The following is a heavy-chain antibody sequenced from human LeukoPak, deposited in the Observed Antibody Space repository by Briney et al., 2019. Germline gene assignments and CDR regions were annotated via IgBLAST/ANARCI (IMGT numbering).Heavy chain of an antibody. CDR3: ARVDVFGVVSSDYYYYYMDV. Sequence: SETLSLTCTVSGGSISSGDYYWSWIRQPPGKGLEWIGYIYYSGSTNYNPSLKSRVTMSVDTSKNQFSLELSYVTAADTAVNYCARVDVFGVVSSDYYYYYMDVWGKGTTVTVSS. CDR2: IYYSGST. D-gene: IGHD3-3*01. CDR1: GGSISSGDYY. V-gene: IGHV4-61*08. J-gene: IGHJ6*03.